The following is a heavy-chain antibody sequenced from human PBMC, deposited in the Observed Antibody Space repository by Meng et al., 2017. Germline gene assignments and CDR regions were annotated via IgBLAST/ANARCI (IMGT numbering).Heavy chain of an antibody. J-gene: IGHJ4*02. CDR3: ASSSGWGDPVYDY. CDR1: DYPFTSYN. Sequence: VWPVQWGAGVTRPGVLGKGSFKASDYPFTSYNMNWGRQAPGQGLEWMGIINPSGGSTSYEKKFKGSVTMTRDTSTSTVYMELSSLRSEDTAVYYCASSSGWGDPVYDYWGQGTLVTVSS. CDR2: INPSGGST. D-gene: IGHD2-21*01. V-gene: IGHV1-46*01.